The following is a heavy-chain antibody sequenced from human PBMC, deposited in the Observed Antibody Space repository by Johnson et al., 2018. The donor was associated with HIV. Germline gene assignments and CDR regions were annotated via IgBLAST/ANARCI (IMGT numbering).Heavy chain of an antibody. CDR3: IREGVAGYDVFDI. V-gene: IGHV3-33*01. J-gene: IGHJ3*02. Sequence: QVQLVESGGGVVQPGRSLRLSCAASGFTFSSYGMHWVRQAPGKGLEWVAVIWYDGSNKYYADSVKGRFTISRDNSKNTLYLQMNSLRAEDTAVYYYIREGVAGYDVFDIWGQGTMVTVSS. D-gene: IGHD6-19*01. CDR1: GFTFSSYG. CDR2: IWYDGSNK.